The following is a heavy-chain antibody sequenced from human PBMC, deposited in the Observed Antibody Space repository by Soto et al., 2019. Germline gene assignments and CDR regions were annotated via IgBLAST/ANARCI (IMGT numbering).Heavy chain of an antibody. V-gene: IGHV1-8*01. Sequence: GASVKVSCKASGYTFTSYDINWVRQATGQGLEWMGWMNPNSGNTGYAQKFQGRVTMTRNTSISTAYMELSSLRSEDTAVYYRARVAGTDFWSGYEPYYFDYWGQGTLVTVSS. CDR2: MNPNSGNT. CDR1: GYTFTSYD. D-gene: IGHD3-3*01. J-gene: IGHJ4*02. CDR3: ARVAGTDFWSGYEPYYFDY.